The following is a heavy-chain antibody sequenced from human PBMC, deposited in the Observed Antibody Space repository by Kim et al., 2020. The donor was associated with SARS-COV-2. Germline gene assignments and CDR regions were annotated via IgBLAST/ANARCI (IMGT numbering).Heavy chain of an antibody. D-gene: IGHD3-10*01. Sequence: ASVKVSCKASGYTFTGYYMHWVRQAPGQGLEWMGWINPNSGGTNYAQKFQGRVTMTRDTSISTAYMELGRLRSDDTAVYYCARVLMVRGALDYYGMDVWGQGTTVTASS. CDR1: GYTFTGYY. J-gene: IGHJ6*02. CDR3: ARVLMVRGALDYYGMDV. V-gene: IGHV1-2*02. CDR2: INPNSGGT.